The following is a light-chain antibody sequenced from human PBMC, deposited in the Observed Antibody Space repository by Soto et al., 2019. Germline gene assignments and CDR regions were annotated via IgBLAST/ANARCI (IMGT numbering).Light chain of an antibody. J-gene: IGKJ1*01. V-gene: IGKV1-39*01. CDR2: TAS. Sequence: DIQITQSPSSLSSSLGYRCTITFLTSQSISSYLNWYQQKPGKAPNLLIYTASSLQSGVPSRFSGSGSGTDFTLTISSLQLEDFATYYCQQSFSTPVTFGQGTKVDIK. CDR3: QQSFSTPVT. CDR1: QSISSY.